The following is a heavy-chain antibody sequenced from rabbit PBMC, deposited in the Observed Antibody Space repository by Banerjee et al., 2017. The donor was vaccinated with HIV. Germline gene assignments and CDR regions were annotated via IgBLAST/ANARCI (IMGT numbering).Heavy chain of an antibody. CDR2: IYAGKGGT. J-gene: IGHJ4*01. CDR1: GFYFNSYY. D-gene: IGHD2-1*01. V-gene: IGHV1S7*01. Sequence: QLKETGGGLVQPGGSLTLSCKASGFYFNSYYMSWVRQAPGKGLEWIGIIYAGKGGTDYASWVEGRFTISRDNAQNTVDLQMSSLTAADTATYFCVRGGYDENYFNLWGQGTLVTVS. CDR3: VRGGYDENYFNL.